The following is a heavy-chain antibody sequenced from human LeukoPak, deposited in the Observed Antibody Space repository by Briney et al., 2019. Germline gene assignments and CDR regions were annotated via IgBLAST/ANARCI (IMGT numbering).Heavy chain of an antibody. CDR1: AFTLSGYW. Sequence: PGGSLRLSCAASAFTLSGYWMTWVRQAPGKGLEWVANVNRDGSEKHYVDSVKGRFTISRDNARNSLFLQMDSLRAEDTALYFCARDRIGGYASGNYFVVWGKGTTVTVSS. J-gene: IGHJ6*04. CDR3: ARDRIGGYASGNYFVV. CDR2: VNRDGSEK. V-gene: IGHV3-7*01. D-gene: IGHD3-10*01.